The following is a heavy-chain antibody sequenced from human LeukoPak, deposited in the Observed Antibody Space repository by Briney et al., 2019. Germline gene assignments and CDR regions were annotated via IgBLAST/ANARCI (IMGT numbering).Heavy chain of an antibody. J-gene: IGHJ4*02. CDR2: IYYSGST. CDR3: ARVDYYGSGSYHPFFDY. CDR1: GGSISSGGYS. Sequence: PSQTLSLTCAVSGGSISSGGYSWSWIRQPPGKGLEWIGYIYYSGSTYYNPSLKSRITISVDTSKNQFSLKLSSVTAADTAVYYCARVDYYGSGSYHPFFDYWGQGTLVTVSS. D-gene: IGHD3-10*01. V-gene: IGHV4-30-4*07.